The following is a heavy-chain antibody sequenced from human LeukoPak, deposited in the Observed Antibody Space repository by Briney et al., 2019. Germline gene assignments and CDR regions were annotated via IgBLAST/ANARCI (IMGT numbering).Heavy chain of an antibody. D-gene: IGHD3-3*01. CDR2: LWFDGSNT. J-gene: IGHJ4*02. CDR1: GFTFSKYV. Sequence: GGSLRLSCAASGFTFSKYVMHWVRQPPGKGLEWVAVLWFDGSNTYYADSVKGRFTVSRDNSKNTLYLQMNSLRAEDTAVYYCAGVLWSNYFFDYWGQGTLVTVSS. CDR3: AGVLWSNYFFDY. V-gene: IGHV3-33*01.